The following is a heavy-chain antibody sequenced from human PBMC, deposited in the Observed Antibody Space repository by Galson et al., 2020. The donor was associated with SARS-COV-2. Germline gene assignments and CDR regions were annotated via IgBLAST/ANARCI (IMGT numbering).Heavy chain of an antibody. V-gene: IGHV3-30*04. Sequence: AWPLRLSCAASGFTFSSCAMPWVSQAPGMGLERVAVISSDGRNKHYAAPVKGRSTISRDNSKNTLYLQMNSLRAEDTAVYYCARGDYDFWSGYQYCDYWGQGTLVTVSS. J-gene: IGHJ4*02. CDR2: ISSDGRNK. D-gene: IGHD3-3*01. CDR1: GFTFSSCA. CDR3: ARGDYDFWSGYQYCDY.